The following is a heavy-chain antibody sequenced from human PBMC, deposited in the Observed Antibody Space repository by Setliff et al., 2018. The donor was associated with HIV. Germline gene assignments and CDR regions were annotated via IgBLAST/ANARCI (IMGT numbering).Heavy chain of an antibody. J-gene: IGHJ4*02. CDR1: GYSISSGYY. CDR2: IYHSGST. Sequence: KTSETLSLTCPVSGYSISSGYYWGWIRQPPGKGLEWIGHIYHSGSTSYNPSLKSRATISVDTSKNQFSLKLSSVTAADTAVYYCATASGYYWQYFDYWGPGTLVTVSS. CDR3: ATASGYYWQYFDY. D-gene: IGHD3-22*01. V-gene: IGHV4-38-2*01.